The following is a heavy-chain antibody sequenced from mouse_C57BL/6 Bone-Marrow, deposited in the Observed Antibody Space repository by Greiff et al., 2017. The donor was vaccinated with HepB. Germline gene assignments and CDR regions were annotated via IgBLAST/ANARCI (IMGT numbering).Heavy chain of an antibody. CDR3: ARLDWAFAY. CDR1: CYPFTRYW. J-gene: IGHJ3*01. D-gene: IGHD4-1*01. V-gene: IGHV1-9*01. CDR2: ILPGSGST. Sequence: QVQLQQSGAELLQPVSSVQLSCTATCYPFTRYWIEWVQLSPGHVLECIGEILPGSGSTNYNEKFKGKATFTADTSSTTAYMQLSSLTTEDSAIYYCARLDWAFAYWGQGTLVTVSA.